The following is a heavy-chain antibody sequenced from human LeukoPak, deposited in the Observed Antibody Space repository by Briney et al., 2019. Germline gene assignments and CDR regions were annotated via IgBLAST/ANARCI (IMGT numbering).Heavy chain of an antibody. V-gene: IGHV4-34*01. CDR2: INHSGSA. D-gene: IGHD3-22*01. Sequence: PSETLSLTCAVYGGSFSGYYWSWIRQPPGKGLEWIGEINHSGSANYNPSLKSRVTISVDTSKNQFSLKLSSVTAADTAVYYCARQYYYDSSGQKGGVDYWGQGTLVTVSS. J-gene: IGHJ4*02. CDR1: GGSFSGYY. CDR3: ARQYYYDSSGQKGGVDY.